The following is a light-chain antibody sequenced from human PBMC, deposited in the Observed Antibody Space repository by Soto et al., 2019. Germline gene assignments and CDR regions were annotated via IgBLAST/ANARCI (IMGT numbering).Light chain of an antibody. J-gene: IGKJ1*01. Sequence: DIQMTQSPSSLSASVGDRVTITCRASQGISSWLAWYQKKPGKAPKILIYAASGLQSGVPSRFSGSGSGTDFNLTISRLQTEDFATYYCQQANSFTLTFGQGTKLDIK. CDR2: AAS. V-gene: IGKV1-12*01. CDR3: QQANSFTLT. CDR1: QGISSW.